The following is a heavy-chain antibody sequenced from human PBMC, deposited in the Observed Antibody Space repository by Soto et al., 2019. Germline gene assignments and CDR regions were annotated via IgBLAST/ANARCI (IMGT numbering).Heavy chain of an antibody. V-gene: IGHV1-18*01. CDR3: AKNGQPPYYYYGLDV. CDR1: GYTFTRFG. D-gene: IGHD2-8*01. CDR2: ISGYNGDT. Sequence: ASVKVSCKASGYTFTRFGISWVRQAPGQGLEWMGWISGYNGDTNYAQKFQDRVSMTIDTSTGTAYMELRSLTSDNTAIYYCAKNGQPPYYYYGLDVWG. J-gene: IGHJ6*02.